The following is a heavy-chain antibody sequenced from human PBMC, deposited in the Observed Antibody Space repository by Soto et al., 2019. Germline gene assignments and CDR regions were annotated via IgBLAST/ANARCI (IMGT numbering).Heavy chain of an antibody. Sequence: GSLRLSCAASGFTFSSYGMHWVRQAPGKGLEWVAVISYDGSNKYYADSVKGRFTISRDNSKNTLYLQMNSLRAEDTAVYYCAKLIGYCSGGSCYGGGFDYWGQGTMVTVSS. V-gene: IGHV3-30*18. CDR3: AKLIGYCSGGSCYGGGFDY. D-gene: IGHD2-15*01. CDR1: GFTFSSYG. CDR2: ISYDGSNK. J-gene: IGHJ4*02.